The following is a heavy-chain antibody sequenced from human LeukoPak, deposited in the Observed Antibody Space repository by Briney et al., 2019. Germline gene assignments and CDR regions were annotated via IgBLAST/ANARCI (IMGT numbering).Heavy chain of an antibody. J-gene: IGHJ6*03. Sequence: SETLSLTCTVSGGSISSYYWSWIRQPPGKGLEWIGYLYNSGSTNNNPSLKSRVTISVDTSKNQFSLKLSSVTAADTAVYYCARGRSSMVRGYYYYYMDVWGKGTTVTISS. V-gene: IGHV4-59*01. CDR1: GGSISSYY. D-gene: IGHD3-10*01. CDR3: ARGRSSMVRGYYYYYMDV. CDR2: LYNSGST.